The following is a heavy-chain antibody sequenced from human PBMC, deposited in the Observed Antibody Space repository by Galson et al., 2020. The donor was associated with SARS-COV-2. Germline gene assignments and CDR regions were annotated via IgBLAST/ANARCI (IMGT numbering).Heavy chain of an antibody. CDR3: ARISSGWQYYYYYYMDF. Sequence: GGSLRLSCKGSGYSFTSYWIGWVRQVPGKGLEWMGIIYPGDSDTRYSPSFQGQVTISADKSISTAYLQWSSLKASETAMYYWARISSGWQYYYYYYMDFWGKGTTVTVSS. CDR1: GYSFTSYW. D-gene: IGHD6-19*01. CDR2: IYPGDSDT. J-gene: IGHJ6*03. V-gene: IGHV5-51*01.